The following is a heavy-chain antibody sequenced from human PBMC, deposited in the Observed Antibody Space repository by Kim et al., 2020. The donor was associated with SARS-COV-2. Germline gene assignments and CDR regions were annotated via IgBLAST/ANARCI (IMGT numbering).Heavy chain of an antibody. J-gene: IGHJ4*02. CDR1: GVTFSSYG. V-gene: IGHV3-23*01. CDR2: INDRGDTT. Sequence: LSLTCAASGVTFSSYGMSWVRQVPGKGLEWVSAINDRGDTTNYADSVKGRFTIYRDNSNNALYLQMNSLRAADTAVYYCAKRGSGFHFDYWGQGTLVTVSS. D-gene: IGHD3-22*01. CDR3: AKRGSGFHFDY.